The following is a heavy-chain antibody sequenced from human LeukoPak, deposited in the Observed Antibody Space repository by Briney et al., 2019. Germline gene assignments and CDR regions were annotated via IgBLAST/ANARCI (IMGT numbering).Heavy chain of an antibody. CDR1: GYTFTSYG. CDR2: ISAYNGKT. J-gene: IGHJ6*02. V-gene: IGHV1-18*01. D-gene: IGHD5-12*01. Sequence: ASVKVSCKASGYTFTSYGISWVRQAPGQGHEGMGWISAYNGKTNNAQKLQGRVTMTTDTSTSTAYMELGSLRSYDTAVYYCARDLRGYSGYRHMDVWGQGTTVTVSS. CDR3: ARDLRGYSGYRHMDV.